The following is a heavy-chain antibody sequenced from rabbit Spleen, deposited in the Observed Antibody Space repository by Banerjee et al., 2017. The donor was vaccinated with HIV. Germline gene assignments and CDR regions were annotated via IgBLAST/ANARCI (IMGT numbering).Heavy chain of an antibody. V-gene: IGHV1S40*01. CDR1: GVSFSGDSY. Sequence: QSLEESGGDLVKPGASLTLSCTASGVSFSGDSYMCWVRQAPGKGLEWISCIAGGSSGFTYSATWAKGRFTISKTSSTTVTLQMTSLTVADTATYFCARDTGSSFSSYGMDLWGPGTLVTVS. J-gene: IGHJ6*01. CDR3: ARDTGSSFSSYGMDL. D-gene: IGHD8-1*01. CDR2: IAGGSSGFT.